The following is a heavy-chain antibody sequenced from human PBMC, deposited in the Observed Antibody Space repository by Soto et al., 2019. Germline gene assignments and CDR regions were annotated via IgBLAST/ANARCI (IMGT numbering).Heavy chain of an antibody. D-gene: IGHD2-21*02. J-gene: IGHJ5*02. Sequence: KPSETLSLTCSVSGRSISEINSYWGWIRQTPGEGLEWIGTIYHSGSTYYNPSPKSRVTISVDASENHFSLKLSSVTAADTAVYYCARVGPYCGGDCYSPPPWGQGTLVTVSS. V-gene: IGHV4-39*02. CDR3: ARVGPYCGGDCYSPPP. CDR2: IYHSGST. CDR1: GRSISEINSY.